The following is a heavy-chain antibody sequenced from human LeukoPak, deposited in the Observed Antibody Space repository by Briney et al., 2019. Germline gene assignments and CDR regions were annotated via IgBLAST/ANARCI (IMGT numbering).Heavy chain of an antibody. CDR3: ARVWRYYDSSGYYYPEGYFDY. D-gene: IGHD3-22*01. J-gene: IGHJ4*02. V-gene: IGHV1-18*01. CDR2: ISAYNGNT. CDR1: GYTFTSYG. Sequence: ASVKVSCKASGYTFTSYGISWVRQAPGQGLEWMGWISAYNGNTNYAQKLQGRVTMTTDTSTSTAYMELRSLRSDDTAVYYCARVWRYYDSSGYYYPEGYFDYWGQGTLVTVSS.